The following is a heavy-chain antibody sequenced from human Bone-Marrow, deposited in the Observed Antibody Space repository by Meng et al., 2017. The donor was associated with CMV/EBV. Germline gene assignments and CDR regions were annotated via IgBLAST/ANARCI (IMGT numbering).Heavy chain of an antibody. CDR2: ISSSSSYI. Sequence: GGSLRLSCAASGFTFSSYSMNWVRQAPGKGLEWVSSISSSSSYIYYADSVKGRFTISRGNAKNSLYLQMNSLRAEDTAVYYCARDPGYDFWSGYYTPGSYYGMDVWGQGTTVTVSS. D-gene: IGHD3-3*01. CDR1: GFTFSSYS. J-gene: IGHJ6*02. CDR3: ARDPGYDFWSGYYTPGSYYGMDV. V-gene: IGHV3-21*01.